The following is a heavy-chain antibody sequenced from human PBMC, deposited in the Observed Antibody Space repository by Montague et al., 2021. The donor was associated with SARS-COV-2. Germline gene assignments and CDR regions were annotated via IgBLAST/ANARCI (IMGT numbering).Heavy chain of an antibody. CDR2: IYYSGST. V-gene: IGHV4-59*01. Sequence: SETLSLTCSGSCGSISTYYWSWIRQPPGKGLEWIGYIYYSGSTNYNPSLKSRVTISIDTSKNQFSLELSSVTAADMAVYYCASPGGYCTGGSCYYVYWGQGTLVTVSS. CDR1: CGSISTYY. J-gene: IGHJ4*02. CDR3: ASPGGYCTGGSCYYVY. D-gene: IGHD2-15*01.